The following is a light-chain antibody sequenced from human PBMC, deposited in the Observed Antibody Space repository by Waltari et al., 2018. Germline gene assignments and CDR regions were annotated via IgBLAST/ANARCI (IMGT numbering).Light chain of an antibody. V-gene: IGLV2-14*01. Sequence: QSALTQPASVSGSPGQSITISCTGTSSDVGAYDFVSRYQNHPGKVPKVIIYEVNNRPSGVSIRFSASTSGNTASLTSSGLQAEDEADYYCSSYTSTHIPFVFGTGTKVTVL. CDR3: SSYTSTHIPFV. CDR2: EVN. J-gene: IGLJ1*01. CDR1: SSDVGAYDF.